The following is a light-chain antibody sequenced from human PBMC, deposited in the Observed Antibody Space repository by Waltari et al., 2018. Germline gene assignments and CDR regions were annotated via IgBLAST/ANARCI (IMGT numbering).Light chain of an antibody. V-gene: IGKV3-20*01. Sequence: ELVLTQSPGTLSLSPGERATLSSRASQSVSSSYLAWYQQKPGQAPRLLIYGASSRATGIPDRFSGSGSGTDFILTISRLEPEDFAVYYCQQYGSSPRITFGGGTKVEIK. CDR2: GAS. CDR3: QQYGSSPRIT. CDR1: QSVSSSY. J-gene: IGKJ4*01.